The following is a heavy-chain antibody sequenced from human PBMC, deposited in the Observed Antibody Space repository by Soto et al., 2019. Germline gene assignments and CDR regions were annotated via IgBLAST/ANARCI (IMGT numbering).Heavy chain of an antibody. CDR2: IYPSGNT. J-gene: IGHJ4*02. V-gene: IGHV4-4*02. Sequence: SETLSLTCSVSGGFMSSSNWRRWVRQPPGKGLEWIGVIYPSGNTHYNPSLKSRVTISVDKSKNQFSLKLSSVTAADTAVYYCARGDTEFDYWGQGTLVTVSS. D-gene: IGHD3-9*01. CDR1: GGFMSSSNW. CDR3: ARGDTEFDY.